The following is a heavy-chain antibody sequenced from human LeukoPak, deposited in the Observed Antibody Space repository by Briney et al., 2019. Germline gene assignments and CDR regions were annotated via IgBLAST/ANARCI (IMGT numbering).Heavy chain of an antibody. CDR1: VFTFNTYG. CDR2: IRYDGSNE. V-gene: IGHV3-30*02. D-gene: IGHD3-10*01. J-gene: IGHJ5*02. CDR3: AKDRFSYDSGPSNWLDP. Sequence: QPGGSLGLSCVASVFTFNTYGMHWVRQAPGRGLEWVAFIRYDGSNEYYADSVKGRFTVSRDNSKNTLYLQMNSLRTEDTAVYYCAKDRFSYDSGPSNWLDPWGQGTLVTVSS.